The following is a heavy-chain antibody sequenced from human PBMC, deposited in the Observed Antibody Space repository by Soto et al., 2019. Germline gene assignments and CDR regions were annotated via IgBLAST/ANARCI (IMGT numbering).Heavy chain of an antibody. D-gene: IGHD3-22*01. J-gene: IGHJ4*02. V-gene: IGHV3-21*01. Sequence: EVQLVESGGGLVKPGGSLRLSCAASGFTFSSYSMNWVRQAPGKGLEWVASISSSSSYIYYADSVKGRFTISRDNAKNSLYLQMNSLRAEDTAVYYCARLTSYDSSCYYCYWGQGTLVTVSS. CDR1: GFTFSSYS. CDR3: ARLTSYDSSCYYCY. CDR2: ISSSSSYI.